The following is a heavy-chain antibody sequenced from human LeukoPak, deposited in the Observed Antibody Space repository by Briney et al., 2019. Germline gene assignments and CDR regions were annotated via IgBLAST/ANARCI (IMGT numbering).Heavy chain of an antibody. J-gene: IGHJ4*02. CDR3: ARDAIVRDYSNSDY. D-gene: IGHD4-11*01. Sequence: ASVKVSCKASGYTFTSYGINWVRQAPGQGLEWMGWINPNSGGTNYAQKFQGRVTMTRDTSISTAYMELSRLTSDDTAVYYCARDAIVRDYSNSDYWGQGTLVTVSS. CDR1: GYTFTSYG. V-gene: IGHV1-2*02. CDR2: INPNSGGT.